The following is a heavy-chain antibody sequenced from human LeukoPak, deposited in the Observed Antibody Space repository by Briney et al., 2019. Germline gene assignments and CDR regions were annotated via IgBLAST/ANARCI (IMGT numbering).Heavy chain of an antibody. CDR1: GFTFSTYS. CDR3: AKEVGSGWYPYYYYYMDV. V-gene: IGHV3-23*01. CDR2: INDNGDTT. Sequence: GGSLRLSCAASGFTFSTYSMSWARQTPEKGLEWVSVINDNGDTTFYADSVKGRFTISRDNSKNTLYLQMNSLRAEDTAVYYCAKEVGSGWYPYYYYYMDVWGKGTTVTVPS. J-gene: IGHJ6*03. D-gene: IGHD6-19*01.